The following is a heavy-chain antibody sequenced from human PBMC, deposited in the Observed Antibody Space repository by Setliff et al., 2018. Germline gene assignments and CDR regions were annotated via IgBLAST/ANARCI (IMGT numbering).Heavy chain of an antibody. V-gene: IGHV4-31*03. D-gene: IGHD6-19*01. CDR1: GASISSDGYH. J-gene: IGHJ2*01. CDR2: IYYSGST. Sequence: SETLSLTCSVSGASISSDGYHWSWIRQYPGKGLEWIGYIYYSGSTYYNPSLKSRVTISLDTSENQFSLELTSVTAADTAVYYCARSRTIAVKGGVFAVWGRGTLVTVS. CDR3: ARSRTIAVKGGVFAV.